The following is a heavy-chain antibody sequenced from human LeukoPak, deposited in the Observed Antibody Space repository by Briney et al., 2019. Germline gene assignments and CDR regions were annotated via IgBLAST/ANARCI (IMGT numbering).Heavy chain of an antibody. J-gene: IGHJ3*02. CDR2: IYTSGST. CDR1: GGSISSYY. CDR3: ARDVEVVAATQVGRAFDI. V-gene: IGHV4-4*07. Sequence: SETLSLTCTVSGGSISSYYWSWIRQPAGKGLEWIGRIYTSGSTNYNPSLKSRVTMSVDTSKNQFSLKLSSVTAADTAVYYCARDVEVVAATQVGRAFDIWGQGTMVTVSS. D-gene: IGHD2-15*01.